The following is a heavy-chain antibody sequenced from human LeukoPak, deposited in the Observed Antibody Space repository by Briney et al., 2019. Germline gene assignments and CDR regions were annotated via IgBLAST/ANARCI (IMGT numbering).Heavy chain of an antibody. Sequence: SETLSLTCTVSGGSISSYYWSWIRQPPGKGLEWIGYIYHSGSTYYNPSLKSRVTISVDRSKNQFSLKLSSVTAADTAVYYRARASGGYCSSTSCYYFDYWGQGTLVTVSS. D-gene: IGHD2-2*01. V-gene: IGHV4-59*12. CDR3: ARASGGYCSSTSCYYFDY. CDR1: GGSISSYY. J-gene: IGHJ4*02. CDR2: IYHSGST.